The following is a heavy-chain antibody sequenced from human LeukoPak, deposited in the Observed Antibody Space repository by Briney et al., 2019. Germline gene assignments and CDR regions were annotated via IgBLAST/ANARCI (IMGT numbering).Heavy chain of an antibody. D-gene: IGHD3-22*01. CDR1: GYTFTNYG. Sequence: AASVKVSCKASGYTFTNYGISWVRQAPGQGLEWMGWISAYNGNTNYAQKLQGRVTMNTDTSTSTAYMERRSLRSDDTAVYYCARDYYDSSGYAEYFQHWGQGTLVTVSS. V-gene: IGHV1-18*01. CDR3: ARDYYDSSGYAEYFQH. J-gene: IGHJ1*01. CDR2: ISAYNGNT.